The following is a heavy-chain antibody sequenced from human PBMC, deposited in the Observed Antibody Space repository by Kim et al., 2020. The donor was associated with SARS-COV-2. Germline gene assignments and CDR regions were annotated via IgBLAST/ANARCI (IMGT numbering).Heavy chain of an antibody. D-gene: IGHD3-16*01. J-gene: IGHJ4*02. CDR3: GRGGGDYYFDY. CDR2: K. Sequence: KNYADSVKGRFTIARDKSQNPLYLQMNSLRAEDTGVYYCGRGGGDYYFDYWGQGTLVTVSS. V-gene: IGHV3-33*01.